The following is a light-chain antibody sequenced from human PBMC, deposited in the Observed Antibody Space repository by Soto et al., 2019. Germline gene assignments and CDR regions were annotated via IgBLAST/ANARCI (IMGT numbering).Light chain of an antibody. Sequence: DIALTQSPDSLALSLGERATMNCKSSPSVLYSSYTKSYLAWYQVKPGRPPKLLFSWASTRESGVPDRFSGSGSGTDFTLTISSLQAEDVAVYYCQQYYSTLITFGQGTRLEIK. CDR3: QQYYSTLIT. CDR1: PSVLYSSYTKSY. CDR2: WAS. J-gene: IGKJ5*01. V-gene: IGKV4-1*01.